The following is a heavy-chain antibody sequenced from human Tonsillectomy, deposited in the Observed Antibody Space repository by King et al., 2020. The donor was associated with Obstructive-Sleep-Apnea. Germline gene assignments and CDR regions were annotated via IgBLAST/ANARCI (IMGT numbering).Heavy chain of an antibody. Sequence: VQLVESGGGVVQPGRSLRLSCAASGFTLSGYDMHWVRQAPGKGLEWVAVISYDGSNEYYADSVKGRFTISRDSSKNTLYLQMNSLRLEERAVYYCANVPATFYCSRTRCYGGIDYWGQGTLVTVSS. CDR3: ANVPATFYCSRTRCYGGIDY. CDR2: ISYDGSNE. J-gene: IGHJ4*02. V-gene: IGHV3-30*18. CDR1: GFTLSGYD. D-gene: IGHD2-2*01.